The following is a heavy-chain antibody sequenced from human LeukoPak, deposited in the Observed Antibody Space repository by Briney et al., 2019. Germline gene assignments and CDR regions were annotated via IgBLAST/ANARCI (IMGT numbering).Heavy chain of an antibody. D-gene: IGHD4-17*01. Sequence: PGGSLRLSCAASGFTFRSYWMSWVRQAPGKGLEWVAVISYDGSNKYYADSVKGRFTISRDNSKNTLYLQMNSLRAEDTAVYYCARDRHGDPDYWGQGTLVTVSS. CDR2: ISYDGSNK. CDR1: GFTFRSYW. J-gene: IGHJ4*02. V-gene: IGHV3-30*03. CDR3: ARDRHGDPDY.